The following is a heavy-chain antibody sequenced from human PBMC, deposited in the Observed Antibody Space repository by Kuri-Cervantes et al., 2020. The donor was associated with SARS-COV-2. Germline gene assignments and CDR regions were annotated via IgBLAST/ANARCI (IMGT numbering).Heavy chain of an antibody. D-gene: IGHD4-23*01. CDR1: GFTFDDYT. J-gene: IGHJ4*02. Sequence: GESLKISCAASGFTFDDYTMHWVRQAPGKGLEWVSLIGWDGGSTYYADSVKGRFTISRDNSKNSLYLQMNSLRTEDTALYYCAKDMTPDYGGNVDYWGQGTLVTVSS. CDR2: IGWDGGST. CDR3: AKDMTPDYGGNVDY. V-gene: IGHV3-43*01.